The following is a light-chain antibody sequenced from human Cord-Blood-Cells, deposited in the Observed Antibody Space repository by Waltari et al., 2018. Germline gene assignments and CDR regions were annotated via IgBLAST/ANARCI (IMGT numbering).Light chain of an antibody. CDR2: AAS. Sequence: DIQMTQSPSSLSASVADRVTITCRASQSISSYLNWYQQKPGKAPKLLIYAASSLQSGVPPRFSGSGSGTDFTLTISSLQPEDFATYYCQQSYSTPYTFGQGTKLEIK. V-gene: IGKV1-39*01. CDR1: QSISSY. J-gene: IGKJ2*01. CDR3: QQSYSTPYT.